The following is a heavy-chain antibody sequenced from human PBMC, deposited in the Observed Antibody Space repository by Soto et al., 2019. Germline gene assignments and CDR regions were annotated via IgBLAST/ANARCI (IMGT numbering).Heavy chain of an antibody. CDR2: ISGSGDST. Sequence: EVQLLESGGGLVQPGGSLRLSCTASGFTFSTYAISWVRQAPGKGLEWVSVISGSGDSTYYADSVKGRFTISRDNSKNTLYLQMNSLRAEDTAVYYCAARGSHGAFDIWGQGTMVTVSS. CDR1: GFTFSTYA. D-gene: IGHD1-26*01. V-gene: IGHV3-23*01. CDR3: AARGSHGAFDI. J-gene: IGHJ3*02.